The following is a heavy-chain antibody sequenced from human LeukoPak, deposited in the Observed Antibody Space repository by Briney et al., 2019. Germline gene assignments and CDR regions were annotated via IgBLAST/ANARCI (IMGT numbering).Heavy chain of an antibody. CDR3: ARLSGEGWSEY. CDR1: GTIFINYR. Sequence: GESLKISCRHPGTIFINYRIGWVRQIPGKGLEGLGMIYPHASQTTSRPSLEGQVTISGDKSISTVYLQSHSLRPSDSAMYYCARLSGEGWSEYWGQGTLVSVSS. J-gene: IGHJ4*02. CDR2: IYPHASQT. V-gene: IGHV5-51*01.